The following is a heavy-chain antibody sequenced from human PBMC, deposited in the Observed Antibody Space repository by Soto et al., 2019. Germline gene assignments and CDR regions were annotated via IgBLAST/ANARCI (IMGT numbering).Heavy chain of an antibody. CDR1: GGSISSDDYY. CDR2: IYYSGST. V-gene: IGHV4-61*08. J-gene: IGHJ6*02. Sequence: SETLSLTCTVSGGSISSDDYYWSWVRQPPGKGLEWIGYIYYSGSTNYNPSLKSRVTISVDTSKNQFSLKLSSVTAADTAVYYCARALPLIAALGRSFPDVWGQGTTVTVSS. D-gene: IGHD6-6*01. CDR3: ARALPLIAALGRSFPDV.